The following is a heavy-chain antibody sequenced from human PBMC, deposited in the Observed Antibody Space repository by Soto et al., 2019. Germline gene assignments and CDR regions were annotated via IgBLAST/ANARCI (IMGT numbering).Heavy chain of an antibody. CDR2: IIPIFGTA. Sequence: LVKVACKASGGTFSSYASSWVRQAPGQGLEWMGGIIPIFGTANYAQKFQGRVTITADESTSTAYMELSSLRSEDTAVYYCARVGDSSGYLFDYWGQGTLVTVSS. CDR1: GGTFSSYA. J-gene: IGHJ4*02. CDR3: ARVGDSSGYLFDY. D-gene: IGHD3-22*01. V-gene: IGHV1-69*01.